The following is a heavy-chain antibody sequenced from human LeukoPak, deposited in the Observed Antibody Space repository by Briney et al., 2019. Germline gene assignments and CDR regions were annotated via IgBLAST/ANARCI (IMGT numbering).Heavy chain of an antibody. Sequence: PSETLSLTCAVSGGSISSSNWWSWVRQPPGKGLEWIGEIYHSGSTNYNPSLKSRVTISVDTSKNQFSLKLNSVTAADTAVYYCASDIVGDTTAYWGQGTLVTVSS. D-gene: IGHD1-26*01. J-gene: IGHJ4*02. CDR1: GGSISSSNW. CDR2: IYHSGST. V-gene: IGHV4-4*02. CDR3: ASDIVGDTTAY.